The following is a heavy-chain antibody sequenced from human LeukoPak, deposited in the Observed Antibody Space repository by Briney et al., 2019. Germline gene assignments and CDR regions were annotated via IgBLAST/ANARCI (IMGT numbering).Heavy chain of an antibody. D-gene: IGHD2-2*01. CDR1: GFSFNVYI. CDR2: VSHDESNK. J-gene: IGHJ4*02. CDR3: ARDRWSSTSYNDY. Sequence: GTSLRLSCEASGFSFNVYIFNWVRQAPGKGLEWVASVSHDESNKSFADSVRGRFTISRDNSKNTLYLQMNSLRAEDTAVYYCARDRWSSTSYNDYWGQGTLVTVSS. V-gene: IGHV3-30-3*01.